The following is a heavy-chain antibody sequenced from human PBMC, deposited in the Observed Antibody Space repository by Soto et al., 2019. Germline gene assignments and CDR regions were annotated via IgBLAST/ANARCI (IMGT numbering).Heavy chain of an antibody. V-gene: IGHV4-31*03. CDR3: ARVSQDRLLRAYDY. Sequence: SETLSLTCTVSGSSISSGVYYWRWIRQQPGKGREWIGYIYYSGSTYYNPYLKSRVTISVDTSKSQFSLKLSSVTAADTAVYYCARVSQDRLLRAYDYWGQGTLVTVSS. CDR2: IYYSGST. D-gene: IGHD2-15*01. CDR1: GSSISSGVYY. J-gene: IGHJ4*02.